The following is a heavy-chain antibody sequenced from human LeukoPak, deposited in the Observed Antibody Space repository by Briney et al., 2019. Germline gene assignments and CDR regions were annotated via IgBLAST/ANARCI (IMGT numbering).Heavy chain of an antibody. J-gene: IGHJ6*02. Sequence: GASVKVSCKASGYTFTSYGITWVRQAPGQGLEWMGWISAYNGNTNYAQKVQGRVTMTTDTSTSTAYMELRSLRADDTAGYYGARDEREIRRGGYYGMDVWGQGTTVTVSS. CDR1: GYTFTSYG. V-gene: IGHV1-18*01. CDR2: ISAYNGNT. D-gene: IGHD3-10*01. CDR3: ARDEREIRRGGYYGMDV.